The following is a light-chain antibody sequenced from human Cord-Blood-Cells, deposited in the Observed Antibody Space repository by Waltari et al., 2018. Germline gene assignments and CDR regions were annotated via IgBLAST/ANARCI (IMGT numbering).Light chain of an antibody. V-gene: IGKV1-39*01. Sequence: DIQMTQSPSSLSASVGSRVTITCRASQSICSYLNWYQQKPGKAPKLLIYAASSLQSGVPSRCSGSGSGTDFTLTISSLQPEDFATYYCQHSYSTPKTFGQGTKVEIK. CDR3: QHSYSTPKT. CDR1: QSICSY. CDR2: AAS. J-gene: IGKJ1*01.